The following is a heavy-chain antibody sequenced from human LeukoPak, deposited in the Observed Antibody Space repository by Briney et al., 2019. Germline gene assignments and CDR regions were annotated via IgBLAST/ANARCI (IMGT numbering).Heavy chain of an antibody. CDR3: ARDLSYSSGWYEFYGMDV. D-gene: IGHD6-19*01. V-gene: IGHV1-18*04. Sequence: ASVKVSCKASGYTFTGYYMHWVRQAPGQGLEWMGWISAYNGNTNYAQKLQGRVTMTTDTSTSTAYMELRSLRSDDTAVYYCARDLSYSSGWYEFYGMDVWGQGTTVTVSS. CDR2: ISAYNGNT. CDR1: GYTFTGYY. J-gene: IGHJ6*02.